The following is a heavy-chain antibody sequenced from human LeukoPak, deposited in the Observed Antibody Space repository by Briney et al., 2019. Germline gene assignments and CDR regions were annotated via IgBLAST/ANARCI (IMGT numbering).Heavy chain of an antibody. V-gene: IGHV4-59*08. Sequence: SETLSLTCTVSGGSIGNYYWSWIRQPPGKGLEWIGYIYYSGSTNYNPSLKSRVTISVGTSKNQLSLKLSSVTAADTAVYYCARQLGITATYFDYWGQGTLVTVSS. CDR3: ARQLGITATYFDY. J-gene: IGHJ4*02. CDR2: IYYSGST. D-gene: IGHD1-7*01. CDR1: GGSIGNYY.